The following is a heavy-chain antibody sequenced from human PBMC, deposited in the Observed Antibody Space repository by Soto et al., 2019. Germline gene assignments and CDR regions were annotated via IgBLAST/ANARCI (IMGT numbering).Heavy chain of an antibody. D-gene: IGHD6-6*01. CDR1: GLTLGGFA. J-gene: IGHJ6*03. Sequence: EVQLAESGGGLAQPGGPLGLSWPASGLTLGGFAWDWAPRAPGRGWEYVSGISSNGVGTYYANSVQGRFTISRDNSKNTVYLQMGSLRPEDMAVYYCARRARPDFYYMDVWGKGTTVTVSS. CDR2: ISSNGVGT. V-gene: IGHV3-64*01. CDR3: ARRARPDFYYMDV.